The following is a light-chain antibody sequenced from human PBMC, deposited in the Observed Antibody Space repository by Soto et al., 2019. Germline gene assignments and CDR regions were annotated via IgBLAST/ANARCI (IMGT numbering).Light chain of an antibody. CDR1: GSDVGGYNY. CDR2: DVS. V-gene: IGLV2-14*01. Sequence: QSALTQPSCVSGSPGQSITISVAGRGSDVGGYNYVSWYQQHPGKAPKLMIYDVSNRPSGVSNRFSGSKSGNTASLTISGLQAEDEADYYCSSYTSSSTLDVFGTGTKGTVL. CDR3: SSYTSSSTLDV. J-gene: IGLJ1*01.